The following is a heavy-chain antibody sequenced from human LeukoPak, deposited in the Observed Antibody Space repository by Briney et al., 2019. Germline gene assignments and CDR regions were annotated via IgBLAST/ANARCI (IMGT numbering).Heavy chain of an antibody. Sequence: SGTLSLTCAVSGGSISSSNWWSWVRQPPGKGLEWIGEIYHSGSTNYNPSLKGRVTISVDKSKNQFSLKLSSVTAADTAVYYCARLAANYYYYMDVWGKGTTVTVSS. D-gene: IGHD2-15*01. J-gene: IGHJ6*03. V-gene: IGHV4-4*02. CDR2: IYHSGST. CDR3: ARLAANYYYYMDV. CDR1: GGSISSSNW.